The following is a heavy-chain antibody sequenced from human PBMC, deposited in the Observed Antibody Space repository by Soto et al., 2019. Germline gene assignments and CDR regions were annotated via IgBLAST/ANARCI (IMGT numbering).Heavy chain of an antibody. CDR2: ISAYNGNT. CDR3: ARPRGIAAADYFDY. Sequence: ASVKVSCKTSGYTFTSYGISWVRQAPGQGLEWMGWISAYNGNTNYAQKLQGRVTMTTDTSTSTAYMELRSLRSDDTAVYYCARPRGIAAADYFDYWGQGTLVTVSS. J-gene: IGHJ4*02. CDR1: GYTFTSYG. D-gene: IGHD6-13*01. V-gene: IGHV1-18*01.